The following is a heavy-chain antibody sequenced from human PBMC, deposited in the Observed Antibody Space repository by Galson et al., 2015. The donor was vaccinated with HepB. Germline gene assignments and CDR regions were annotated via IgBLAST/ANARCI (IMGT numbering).Heavy chain of an antibody. J-gene: IGHJ4*02. CDR3: ARGRNYYDSTGSYDY. V-gene: IGHV3-33*05. CDR2: VSYDGINK. Sequence: WVRQAPGSGLEWVAVVSYDGINKYYRESLKGRFSISRDNSRNTLYLQIDSPRVEDTAVYYCARGRNYYDSTGSYDYWGQGTLVTVSS. D-gene: IGHD3-22*01.